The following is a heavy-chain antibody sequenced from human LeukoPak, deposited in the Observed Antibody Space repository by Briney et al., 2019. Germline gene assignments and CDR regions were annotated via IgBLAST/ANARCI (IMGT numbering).Heavy chain of an antibody. CDR1: GYTFTGYY. D-gene: IGHD3-3*01. V-gene: IGHV1-18*04. Sequence: ASVKVSCKASGYTFTGYYMHWVRQAPGQGLEWMGWISAYNGNTNYAQKLQGRVTMTTDTSTSTAYMELSSLRSEDTAVYYCARGGSYYDFWSGPSSLCYFDYWGQGTLVTVSS. CDR2: ISAYNGNT. J-gene: IGHJ4*02. CDR3: ARGGSYYDFWSGPSSLCYFDY.